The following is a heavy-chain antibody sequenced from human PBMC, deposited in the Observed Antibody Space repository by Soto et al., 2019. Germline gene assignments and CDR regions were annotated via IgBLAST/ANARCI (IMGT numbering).Heavy chain of an antibody. V-gene: IGHV4-39*01. Sequence: PSETLSLTCTVSGGSISSSSSYWGWIRQPPGKGLEWVGSIYYLGNTYYNPSLGSRVTISVDTSKNQFSLKLRSVTAADTAVFYCAGLYPYDSSAYDIYSWGQGAVVTVSS. CDR3: AGLYPYDSSAYDIYS. CDR1: GGSISSSSSY. J-gene: IGHJ4*02. CDR2: IYYLGNT. D-gene: IGHD3-22*01.